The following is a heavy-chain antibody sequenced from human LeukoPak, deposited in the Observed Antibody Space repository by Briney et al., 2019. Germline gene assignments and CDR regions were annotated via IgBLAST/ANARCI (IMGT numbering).Heavy chain of an antibody. D-gene: IGHD3-22*01. J-gene: IGHJ3*02. Sequence: GGSLRLPCAASGFTFSSYAMHWVRQAPGKGLEWVAVISYDGSNKYYADSVKGRFTISRDNSKNTLYLQMNSLRAEDTAVYYCARSLGSSGYAFDIWGQGTMVTVSS. CDR1: GFTFSSYA. CDR2: ISYDGSNK. CDR3: ARSLGSSGYAFDI. V-gene: IGHV3-30*04.